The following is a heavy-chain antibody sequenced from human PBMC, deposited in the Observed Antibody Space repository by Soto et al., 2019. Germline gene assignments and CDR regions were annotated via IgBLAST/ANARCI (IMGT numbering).Heavy chain of an antibody. D-gene: IGHD4-17*01. CDR2: IIPILGIA. Sequence: SVKVSCKASGGTFSSYTISWVRQAPGQGLEWMGRIIPILGIANYAQKFQGRVTITADKSTSTAYMELSSLRSEDTAVYYCARVSIDYGDYVSYYYYYMDVWGKGTTVTVSS. CDR3: ARVSIDYGDYVSYYYYYMDV. J-gene: IGHJ6*03. V-gene: IGHV1-69*02. CDR1: GGTFSSYT.